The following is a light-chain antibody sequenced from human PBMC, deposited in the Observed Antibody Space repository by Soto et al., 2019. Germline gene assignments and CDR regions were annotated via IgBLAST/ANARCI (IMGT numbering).Light chain of an antibody. V-gene: IGLV1-40*01. J-gene: IGLJ2*01. CDR1: SANIGAGYD. CDR2: GNN. Sequence: QSVLTQPPSISGAPGQSITISCTGSSANIGAGYDVHWYQQFPGTAPKLLIHGNNDRPSGVSDRFSASKSGTSASLAITGLHAEDEADYYCQSYDSSLRAYVVFGGGTKLTVL. CDR3: QSYDSSLRAYVV.